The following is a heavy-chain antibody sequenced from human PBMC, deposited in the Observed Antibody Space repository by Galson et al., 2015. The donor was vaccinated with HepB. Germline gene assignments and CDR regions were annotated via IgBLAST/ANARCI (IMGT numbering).Heavy chain of an antibody. CDR3: ARDGSWSYDAWYFDL. CDR2: IYSGGDT. Sequence: SLRLSCAASGFTVSSKYMNWVRQAPGKGLEWVSVIYSGGDTYYADSVKGRFTISRDNSKNTLYLQMNSLRAEDTAMYYCARDGSWSYDAWYFDLWGRGTLVTVSS. D-gene: IGHD1-26*01. J-gene: IGHJ2*01. CDR1: GFTVSSKY. V-gene: IGHV3-53*01.